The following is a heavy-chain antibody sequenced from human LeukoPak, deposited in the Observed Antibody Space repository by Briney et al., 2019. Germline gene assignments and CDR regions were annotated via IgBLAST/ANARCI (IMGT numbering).Heavy chain of an antibody. J-gene: IGHJ4*02. CDR3: ARKIEVSLILWSGEDPALDY. V-gene: IGHV1-2*02. CDR1: GYTFTGYN. CDR2: INANSGGT. D-gene: IGHD3-10*01. Sequence: ASVKVSCKAPGYTFTGYNVHWVRPTPGQGREWVGWINANSGGTNYAQKLQGRVTMTRDTSINTAYMDLKRLRSDDTAVYYCARKIEVSLILWSGEDPALDYWGQGTLVTVSS.